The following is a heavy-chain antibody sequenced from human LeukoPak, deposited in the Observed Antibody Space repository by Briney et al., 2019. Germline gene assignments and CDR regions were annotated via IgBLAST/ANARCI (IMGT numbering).Heavy chain of an antibody. D-gene: IGHD3-16*01. J-gene: IGHJ4*02. V-gene: IGHV3-74*01. CDR3: ARESWGGLDY. CDR2: LNSDGSTT. CDR1: GFTFGNYW. Sequence: GGSLRLSCAASGFTFGNYWMHWVRQAPGEGLMWLSRLNSDGSTTAYAGSVKGRFTISRDNAKNTLYLQMNTLRAEDTAVYYCARESWGGLDYWGQGTLVTVSS.